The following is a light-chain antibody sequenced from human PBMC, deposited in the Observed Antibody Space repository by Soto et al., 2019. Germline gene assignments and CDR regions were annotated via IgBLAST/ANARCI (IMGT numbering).Light chain of an antibody. V-gene: IGKV3-20*01. CDR2: GAC. J-gene: IGKJ3*01. CDR3: QQYGASLFT. CDR1: QSVSSNF. Sequence: EIVLTQSPGTLSLSPGERATLSCRASQSVSSNFLAWYQHKPGQAPRLLIYGACSRATGIPDRFSGSGSGTDFTLTISRLEPEDFAVFYCQQYGASLFTFGPGTKVDIK.